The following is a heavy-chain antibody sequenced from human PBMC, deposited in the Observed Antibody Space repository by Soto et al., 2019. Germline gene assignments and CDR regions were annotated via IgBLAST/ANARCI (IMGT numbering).Heavy chain of an antibody. CDR1: GYTFSTYF. CDR2: INPSGGST. V-gene: IGHV1-46*01. J-gene: IGHJ6*02. CDR3: ARDYYDGTGYSGYYYYGMDV. D-gene: IGHD3-22*01. Sequence: ASVKVSCTASGYTFSTYFVHWVRQAPGQGLEWMGIINPSGGSTSYAQKFQGRVTMTSDTSTSTVYMELSSLRSEDTAVYYCARDYYDGTGYSGYYYYGMDVWGQGTTVTVSS.